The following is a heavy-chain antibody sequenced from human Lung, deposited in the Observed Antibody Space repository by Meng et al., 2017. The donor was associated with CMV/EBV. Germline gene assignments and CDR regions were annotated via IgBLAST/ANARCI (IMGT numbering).Heavy chain of an antibody. D-gene: IGHD3-3*01. CDR2: IYYSGST. V-gene: IGHV4-39*01. CDR1: GGSISSSSYY. CDR3: ARLSDFWSGYPDLFDY. J-gene: IGHJ4*02. Sequence: SETLSLXCTVSGGSISSSSYYWGWIRQPPGKGLEWIGSIYYSGSTYYNPSLKSRVTISVDTSKNQFSLKLISVTAADTAVYYCARLSDFWSGYPDLFDYWXQGTLVTVSS.